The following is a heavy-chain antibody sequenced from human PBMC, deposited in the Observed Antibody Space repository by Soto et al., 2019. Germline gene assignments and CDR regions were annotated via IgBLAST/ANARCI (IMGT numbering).Heavy chain of an antibody. CDR2: IFPLTDIP. CDR3: ARGPLVVLNYFES. CDR1: GGTFRNYP. J-gene: IGHJ4*02. Sequence: QVQLVQSGTEVKKPGSSVKVSCKASGGTFRNYPINWVRQAPGQGLEWMGSIFPLTDIPDYAQNFQARPTXRXNQXTSTAYMELSSLPSDDTAMYFCARGPLVVLNYFESWGQGTLVTVSS. V-gene: IGHV1-69*02.